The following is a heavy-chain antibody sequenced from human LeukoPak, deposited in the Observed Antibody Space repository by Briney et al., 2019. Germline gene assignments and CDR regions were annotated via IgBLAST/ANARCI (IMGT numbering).Heavy chain of an antibody. CDR2: MNPNSGNT. Sequence: ASVKVSCKASGYTFTSYDIHWVRQATGQGLEWMGWMNPNSGNTGYAQKFQGRVTITRNTSISTAYMELSSLRSEDTAVYYCARGKGVAAILFDYWGQGTLVTVSS. CDR3: ARGKGVAAILFDY. D-gene: IGHD2-15*01. J-gene: IGHJ4*02. CDR1: GYTFTSYD. V-gene: IGHV1-8*03.